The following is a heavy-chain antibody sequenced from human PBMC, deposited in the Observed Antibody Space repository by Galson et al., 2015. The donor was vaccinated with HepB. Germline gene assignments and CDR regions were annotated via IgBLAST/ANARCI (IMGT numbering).Heavy chain of an antibody. J-gene: IGHJ6*03. CDR1: GYTFTDFY. CDR3: ATVQFGTPSGSYYMDV. CDR2: VDPEDAKT. Sequence: VKVSCKVSGYTFTDFYMHWVQQGPGKGLEWMGLVDPEDAKTMYAEKFQGRVTITADTSTDTAYMELSSLRFEDTAVYYCATVQFGTPSGSYYMDVWGKGTTVTVSS. D-gene: IGHD1-1*01. V-gene: IGHV1-69-2*01.